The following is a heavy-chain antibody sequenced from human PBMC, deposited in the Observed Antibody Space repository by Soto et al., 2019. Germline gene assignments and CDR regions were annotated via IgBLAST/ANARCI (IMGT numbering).Heavy chain of an antibody. Sequence: EVQLVESGGGLVQPGRSLRLSCAASGFTFDDYAMHWVRQAPGKGLEWVSGISWNSGRIGYADSVKGRFTISRDNAKNSMNLQMNSLSGEDTDLYYCAKDTGPRLIAAAVNAFDIWGQGTMVTVSS. D-gene: IGHD6-13*01. J-gene: IGHJ3*02. CDR3: AKDTGPRLIAAAVNAFDI. CDR1: GFTFDDYA. V-gene: IGHV3-9*01. CDR2: ISWNSGRI.